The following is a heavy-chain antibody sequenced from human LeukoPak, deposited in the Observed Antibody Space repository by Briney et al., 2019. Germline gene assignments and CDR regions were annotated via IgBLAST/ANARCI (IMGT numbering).Heavy chain of an antibody. V-gene: IGHV5-51*01. CDR1: GYTFTSYW. J-gene: IGHJ4*02. CDR2: IYPGDSDT. D-gene: IGHD5-24*01. CDR3: ARQRDGYSFDY. Sequence: GESLKISCKASGYTFTSYWIAWVRQMPGKGLEWMGIIYPGDSDTRHSPSFQGQVTISADKSSNTASLQWSSLKASDTAMYYCARQRDGYSFDYWGQGTLVTVSS.